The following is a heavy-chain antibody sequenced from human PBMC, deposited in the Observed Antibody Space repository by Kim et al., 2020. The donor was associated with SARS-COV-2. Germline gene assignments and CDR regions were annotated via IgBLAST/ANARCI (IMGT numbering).Heavy chain of an antibody. D-gene: IGHD5-12*01. J-gene: IGHJ4*02. CDR3: TTDSSGYDYIDY. Sequence: DYAAPVKGRCTISRDDEKNTLYLQMNSLKTEDTAVYYCTTDSSGYDYIDYWGQGTLVTVSS. V-gene: IGHV3-15*01.